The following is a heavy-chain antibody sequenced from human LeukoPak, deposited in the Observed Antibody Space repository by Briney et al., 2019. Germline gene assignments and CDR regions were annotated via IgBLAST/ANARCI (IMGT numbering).Heavy chain of an antibody. CDR1: GHTFTSYG. CDR2: ISAYNGNT. CDR3: ARDAMEITWIQLWPFDY. D-gene: IGHD5-18*01. V-gene: IGHV1-18*01. Sequence: ASVKVSCKASGHTFTSYGISWVRQAPGQGLEWMGWISAYNGNTNYAQKLQGRVTMTTDTSTSTAHMELRSLRSDDTAVYYCARDAMEITWIQLWPFDYWGQGTLVTVSS. J-gene: IGHJ4*02.